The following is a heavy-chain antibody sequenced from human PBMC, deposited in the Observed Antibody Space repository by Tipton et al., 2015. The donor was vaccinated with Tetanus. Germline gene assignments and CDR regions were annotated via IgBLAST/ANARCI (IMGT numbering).Heavy chain of an antibody. Sequence: QLVQSGAEMKKPGSSVKVSCKASGGTFTNYALSWVRQAPGQGLEWVGGITPIFGTTNSAPKFQGRVTITADEATNTAYMELSNLRSEDTAVYYCASAPTRISRAYDYWGQGTQITVSS. CDR1: GGTFTNYA. D-gene: IGHD2-21*01. CDR3: ASAPTRISRAYDY. V-gene: IGHV1-69*01. J-gene: IGHJ4*02. CDR2: ITPIFGTT.